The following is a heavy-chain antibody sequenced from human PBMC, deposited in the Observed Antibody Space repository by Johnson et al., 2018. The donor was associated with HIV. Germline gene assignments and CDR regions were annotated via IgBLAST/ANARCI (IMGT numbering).Heavy chain of an antibody. D-gene: IGHD1-1*01. Sequence: QVQLVESGGGVVQPGRSLRLSCAASGFTFSSYAMHWVRQAPGKGLEWVCVMYSDGTTAYADSVKGRFTISRDNSKSTVYLQMNSLRVEDTAMYYCARDVAGIYDAFDIWCQGTMVTVSS. J-gene: IGHJ3*02. CDR1: GFTFSSYA. V-gene: IGHV3-30*14. CDR2: MYSDGTT. CDR3: ARDVAGIYDAFDI.